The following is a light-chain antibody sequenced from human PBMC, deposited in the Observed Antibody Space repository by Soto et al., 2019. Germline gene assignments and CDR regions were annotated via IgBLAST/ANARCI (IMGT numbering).Light chain of an antibody. CDR1: QSVSTN. V-gene: IGKV3-15*01. CDR2: GAS. J-gene: IGKJ1*01. Sequence: EIVIAQSPAPPSVPPGERATLSCSASQSVSTNFAWYLQKPGQAPRLLIYGASTRATAVPARFTASGSGTEFTLSISSLQSDDFGVYYCQQYDTWPRTFGQGTKVDIK. CDR3: QQYDTWPRT.